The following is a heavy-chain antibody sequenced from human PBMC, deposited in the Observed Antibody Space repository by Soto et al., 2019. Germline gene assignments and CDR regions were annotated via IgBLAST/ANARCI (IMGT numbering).Heavy chain of an antibody. Sequence: GGSLRFSCAASGFGFSSYGMHWVRQAPGKGLEWVAVISYDGSNKYYADSVKGRFTISGDNSKNKLYLQMSSLRAEDTAVYYCATPAHDYNNYYYYYGMDAWGQGTTVTVSS. V-gene: IGHV3-30*03. CDR2: ISYDGSNK. J-gene: IGHJ6*02. CDR1: GFGFSSYG. D-gene: IGHD4-4*01. CDR3: ATPAHDYNNYYYYYGMDA.